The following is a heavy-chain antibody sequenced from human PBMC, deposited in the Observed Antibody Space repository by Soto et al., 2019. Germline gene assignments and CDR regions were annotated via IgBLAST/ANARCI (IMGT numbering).Heavy chain of an antibody. CDR1: GGTFSSYA. CDR2: IIPIFGTA. Sequence: SSVKVSCKASGGTFSSYAISWVRRAPGQGLEWMGGIIPIFGTANYAQKFQGRVTITADESTSTAYMELSSLRSEDTAVYYCARKAATVTHYWYFDLWGRGTLVTVSS. V-gene: IGHV1-69*13. D-gene: IGHD4-17*01. J-gene: IGHJ2*01. CDR3: ARKAATVTHYWYFDL.